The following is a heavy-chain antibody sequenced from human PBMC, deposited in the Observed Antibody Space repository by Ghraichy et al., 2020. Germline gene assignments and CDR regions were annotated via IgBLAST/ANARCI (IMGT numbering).Heavy chain of an antibody. Sequence: GESLNISCAASGFTFSSSWMHWVRQAPGKGLVWVSRINNDASTTTYADSVKGRFTISRDNAKNILHLQMNSLRAEDTAVYYCARGHCSSASCYVSSDAFDIWGQGTMVTVSS. CDR3: ARGHCSSASCYVSSDAFDI. CDR2: INNDASTT. CDR1: GFTFSSSW. V-gene: IGHV3-74*01. D-gene: IGHD2-2*01. J-gene: IGHJ3*02.